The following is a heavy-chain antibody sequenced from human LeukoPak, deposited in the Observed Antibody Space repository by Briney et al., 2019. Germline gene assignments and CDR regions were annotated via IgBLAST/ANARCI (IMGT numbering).Heavy chain of an antibody. Sequence: GGSLRLSCAASGFHVITYYMNWFRQPPGKGLEWASVIYSVFRTYYADSVKARFIISKDTSKNTLYLQMNNLRADDTAVYYCARESSYAVGDYWGQGTLVTVSS. CDR3: ARESSYAVGDY. V-gene: IGHV3-53*01. CDR2: IYSVFRT. CDR1: GFHVITYY. D-gene: IGHD5-12*01. J-gene: IGHJ4*02.